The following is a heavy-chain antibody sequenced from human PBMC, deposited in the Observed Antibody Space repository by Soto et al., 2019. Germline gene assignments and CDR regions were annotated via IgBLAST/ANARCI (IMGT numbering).Heavy chain of an antibody. CDR1: GGTFSSYA. CDR3: ARNGGIVGATTLDWFDP. V-gene: IGHV1-69*01. D-gene: IGHD1-26*01. J-gene: IGHJ5*02. Sequence: QVQLVQSGAEVKKPGSSVKVSCKASGGTFSSYAISWVRQAPGQGLEWMGGIIPIFGTANYAQKFQGRVIITADESTSTAYMELSSLRSEDTAVYYCARNGGIVGATTLDWFDPWGQGTLVTVSS. CDR2: IIPIFGTA.